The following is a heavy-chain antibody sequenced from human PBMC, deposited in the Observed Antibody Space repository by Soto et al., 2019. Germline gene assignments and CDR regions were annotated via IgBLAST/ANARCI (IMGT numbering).Heavy chain of an antibody. CDR2: IYYSGST. CDR3: ARHTPAISSSDH. CDR1: GGSISSSSYY. J-gene: IGHJ4*02. Sequence: PSETLSLTCTVSGGSISSSSYYWGWIRQPPGKGLEWIGSIYYSGSTYYNPSLKSRVTISVDTSKNQFSLKLSSVTAADTAVYYCARHTPAISSSDHWGKGTLVPVSS. D-gene: IGHD6-6*01. V-gene: IGHV4-39*01.